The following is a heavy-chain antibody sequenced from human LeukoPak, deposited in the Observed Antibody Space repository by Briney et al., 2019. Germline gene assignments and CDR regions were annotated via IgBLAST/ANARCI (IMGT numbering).Heavy chain of an antibody. D-gene: IGHD5-18*01. CDR2: ISGSGGST. J-gene: IGHJ4*02. V-gene: IGHV3-23*01. CDR3: ARGYIYGYHY. CDR1: GFTFSNYA. Sequence: GGSLRLSCAASGFTFSNYAMSWVRQAPGKGLEWVSAISGSGGSTYFADSVKGRFTISRDNSKNTLFLQMNSLRAEDTAVYYCARGYIYGYHYWGQGTLVTVSS.